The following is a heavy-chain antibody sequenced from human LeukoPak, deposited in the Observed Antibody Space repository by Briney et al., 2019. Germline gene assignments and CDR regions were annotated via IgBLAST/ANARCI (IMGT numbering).Heavy chain of an antibody. CDR2: MNPNSGST. CDR3: ARGRHSYDYVWGSYRPPVD. V-gene: IGHV1-8*01. D-gene: IGHD3-16*02. Sequence: ASVKVSCKASGYTFTSYYINWVRQATGQGLAWMGWMNPNSGSTGYAQKFQGRVTMTRITSISTAYMELSSLRSEDTAVYYCARGRHSYDYVWGSYRPPVDWGQGTLVTVSS. CDR1: GYTFTSYY. J-gene: IGHJ4*02.